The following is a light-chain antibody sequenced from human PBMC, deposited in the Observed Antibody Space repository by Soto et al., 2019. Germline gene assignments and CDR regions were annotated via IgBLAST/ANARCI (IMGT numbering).Light chain of an antibody. CDR2: RAS. Sequence: DIQMTQSPSTLSASLGDRVTITCRASQSINSWLAWYQQKPGKAPNLLIYRASTLESGVPSRFSGSESGTEFSLTISSLQPDDFATYYCQQYNTYPWTFGQGTKVEIK. CDR1: QSINSW. CDR3: QQYNTYPWT. J-gene: IGKJ1*01. V-gene: IGKV1-5*03.